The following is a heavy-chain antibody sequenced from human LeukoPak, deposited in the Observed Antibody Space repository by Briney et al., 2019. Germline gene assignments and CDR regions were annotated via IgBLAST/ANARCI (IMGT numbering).Heavy chain of an antibody. V-gene: IGHV3-7*01. J-gene: IGHJ4*02. CDR2: MNQDGSER. CDR1: GFTFSSYW. D-gene: IGHD1-26*01. CDR3: ARGGSI. Sequence: GGSLRLSCAASGFTFSSYWMSWVRQAPGKGLEWVANMNQDGSERYYVDSVRGRFTISRDNARNSLYLQMSSLRVEDTAVYYCARGGSIGGQGTLVTVSS.